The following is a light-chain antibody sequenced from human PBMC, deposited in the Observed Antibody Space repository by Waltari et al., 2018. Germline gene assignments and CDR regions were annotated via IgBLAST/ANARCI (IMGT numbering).Light chain of an antibody. CDR3: QQYDDWPRT. V-gene: IGKV3-15*01. CDR2: GAS. Sequence: IVMTQSPATLSVSPGERATLSCRASQSVSSNLAWYQQKPGQAPRLLIYGASTRATGIPARFSGSGSGTEFTLTISSLQSEDLALYYCQQYDDWPRTFGQGTKVEIK. CDR1: QSVSSN. J-gene: IGKJ1*01.